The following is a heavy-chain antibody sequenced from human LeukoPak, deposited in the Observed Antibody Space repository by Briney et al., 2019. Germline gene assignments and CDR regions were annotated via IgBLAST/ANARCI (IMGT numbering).Heavy chain of an antibody. V-gene: IGHV3-21*01. CDR3: ASLSIGADY. J-gene: IGHJ4*02. D-gene: IGHD3-10*01. CDR2: ISSNTVYK. CDR1: GFTFNNHA. Sequence: GGSLRLSCAASGFTFNNHAMSWVRQAPGKGLEWVSSISSNTVYKYYADSLKGRFTISRDNARKSLYLQMNSLRAEDTAVYYCASLSIGADYWGQGTLVTVSS.